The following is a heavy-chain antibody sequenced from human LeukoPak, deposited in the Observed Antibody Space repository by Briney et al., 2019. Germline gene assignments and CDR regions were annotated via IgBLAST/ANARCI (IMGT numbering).Heavy chain of an antibody. CDR3: ATAPWYANWFDP. Sequence: ASVKVSCKVSGYTLTELSMHWARQAPGKGLEWMGGFDPEDGETIYAQKFQGRVTMTEDTSTDTAYMEPSSLRSEDTAVYYCATAPWYANWFDPWGQGTLVTVSS. CDR1: GYTLTELS. CDR2: FDPEDGET. V-gene: IGHV1-24*01. J-gene: IGHJ5*02. D-gene: IGHD2-15*01.